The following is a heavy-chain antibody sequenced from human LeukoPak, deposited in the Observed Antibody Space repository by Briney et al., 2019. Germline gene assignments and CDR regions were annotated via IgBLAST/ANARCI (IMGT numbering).Heavy chain of an antibody. D-gene: IGHD4-11*01. V-gene: IGHV4-59*06. CDR3: ARATVTVYYYGMDV. CDR2: IYYSGST. J-gene: IGHJ6*02. Sequence: SETLSLTCTVSGGSISSYSWSWIRQHPGKGLEWIGYIYYSGSTYYNPSLKSRVTISVDTSKNQFSLKLSSVTAADTAVYYCARATVTVYYYGMDVWGQGTTVTVSS. CDR1: GGSISSYS.